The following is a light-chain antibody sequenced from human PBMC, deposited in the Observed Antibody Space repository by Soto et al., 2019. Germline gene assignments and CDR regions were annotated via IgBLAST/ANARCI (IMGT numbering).Light chain of an antibody. Sequence: DIQMTQSPSSLSASVGDRVTITCRASQGISTYLNWYQKKPGKAPKLLIYAASSLQSEVPSRFSGSGSETDFTLTISSLQPEDFATYSCQQSYSSTWTSGQGTKVEI. CDR1: QGISTY. CDR3: QQSYSSTWT. CDR2: AAS. V-gene: IGKV1-39*01. J-gene: IGKJ1*01.